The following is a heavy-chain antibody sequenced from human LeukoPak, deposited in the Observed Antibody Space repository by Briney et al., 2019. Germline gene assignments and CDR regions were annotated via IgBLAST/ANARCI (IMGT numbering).Heavy chain of an antibody. CDR1: GVSMSSSY. D-gene: IGHD5-24*01. J-gene: IGHJ4*02. CDR3: ARGMATTYFDY. V-gene: IGHV4-59*01. Sequence: SETLSLTCTVSGVSMSSSYWSWIRQPPGKGLEWIGYIYETGSTHYNPSLKSRVTISLDTSKKQFSLKLSSVTAADTAAYYCARGMATTYFDYWGQGALVTVSS. CDR2: IYETGST.